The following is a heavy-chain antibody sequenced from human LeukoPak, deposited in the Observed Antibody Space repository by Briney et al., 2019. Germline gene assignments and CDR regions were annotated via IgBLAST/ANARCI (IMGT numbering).Heavy chain of an antibody. D-gene: IGHD2-2*01. Sequence: PSETLSLTCAVYGGSFSGYYWSWIRQPPGKGLEWIGEINHSGSTNYNPSLKSRVAISVDTSKNQFSLKLSSVTAADTAVYYCARRVFYCSSTSCYRTYYFDYWGQGTLVTVSS. V-gene: IGHV4-34*01. CDR1: GGSFSGYY. J-gene: IGHJ4*02. CDR3: ARRVFYCSSTSCYRTYYFDY. CDR2: INHSGST.